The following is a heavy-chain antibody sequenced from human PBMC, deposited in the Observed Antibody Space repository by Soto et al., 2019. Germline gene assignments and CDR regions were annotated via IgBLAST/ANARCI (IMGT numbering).Heavy chain of an antibody. CDR2: ISGSGGST. J-gene: IGHJ4*02. CDR1: GFTFSSYA. V-gene: IGHV3-23*01. D-gene: IGHD4-17*01. Sequence: PGGSLRLSCAASGFTFSSYAMSWVRQAPGKGLEWVSAISGSGGSTYYADSVKGRFTISRDNSKNTLYLQMNSLRAEDTAVYYCAKDRSPDYGDYEYYFDYWGQGTLVTVSS. CDR3: AKDRSPDYGDYEYYFDY.